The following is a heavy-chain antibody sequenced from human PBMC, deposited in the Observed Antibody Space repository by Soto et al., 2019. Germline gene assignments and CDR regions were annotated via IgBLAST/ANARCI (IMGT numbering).Heavy chain of an antibody. Sequence: EVQLLESGGGLVQPGGSLRLSCAASGFTFSTYAMSWVRQPPGKGLEWVSIVSDGGSDALYADSVKGRFAISRDNSKNTLYLQMNSLTAEDTAVYYCAKHFVNGEVDYWGQGTPVTVSS. CDR1: GFTFSTYA. J-gene: IGHJ4*02. CDR3: AKHFVNGEVDY. D-gene: IGHD3-10*01. V-gene: IGHV3-23*01. CDR2: VSDGGSDA.